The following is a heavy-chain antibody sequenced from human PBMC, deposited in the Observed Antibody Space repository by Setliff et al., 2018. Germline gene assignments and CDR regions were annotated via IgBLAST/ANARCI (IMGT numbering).Heavy chain of an antibody. CDR1: GGSFSGYY. J-gene: IGHJ6*03. V-gene: IGHV4-34*01. Sequence: PSETLSLTCAVYGGSFSGYYWSWIRQPPGKGLEWIGEINHSGITNYNPSPKSRVTMSVDTSRNQLSLKLTSVTAADTAVYYCARHVGSRSRGYNYYYYYMDVWGKGTTVTVSS. CDR2: INHSGIT. D-gene: IGHD3-10*01. CDR3: ARHVGSRSRGYNYYYYYMDV.